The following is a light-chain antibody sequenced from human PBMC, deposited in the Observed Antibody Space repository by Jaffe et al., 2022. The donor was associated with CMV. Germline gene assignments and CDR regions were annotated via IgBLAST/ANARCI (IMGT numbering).Light chain of an antibody. J-gene: IGLJ2*01. Sequence: QSVLTQPPSVSAAPGQRVAISCSGANSNIGRNYVCWYQHLPGAAPKLLISENNKRSSGIPDRFAGSKSGTSATLSITGLQTGDEADYYCGTWDISLNAAVFGGGTKLTVL. CDR1: NSNIGRNY. CDR3: GTWDISLNAAV. V-gene: IGLV1-51*02. CDR2: ENN.